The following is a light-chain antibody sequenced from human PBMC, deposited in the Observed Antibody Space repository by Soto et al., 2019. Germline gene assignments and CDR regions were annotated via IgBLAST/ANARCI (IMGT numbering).Light chain of an antibody. CDR1: QTVSGSY. CDR3: HQYVTSPWT. CDR2: XXX. V-gene: IGKV3-20*01. Sequence: EIVLTQSPGTLSLSPGERATLSCRASQTVSGSYLXWYQQKPGQAPRLLIYXXXRRATGIPDRXSGXXXGTDFXXTXXXXXPXDFAVYYCHQYVTSPWTLGQGTKVEIK. J-gene: IGKJ1*01.